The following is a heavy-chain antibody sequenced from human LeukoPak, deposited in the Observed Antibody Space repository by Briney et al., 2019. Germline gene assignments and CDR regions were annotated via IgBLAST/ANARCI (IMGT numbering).Heavy chain of an antibody. D-gene: IGHD3-9*01. CDR2: ISSSSYI. CDR3: TRDIDDVLTGDDAFDV. J-gene: IGHJ3*01. Sequence: GGSLRLSCAASGFTFSSYSMNWVRQAPGKGLEWVSSISSSSYIYYADSVKGRFTISRDNAESSVYLQMNSLRVDDTGLYYCTRDIDDVLTGDDAFDVWGQGTVVTVSS. V-gene: IGHV3-21*03. CDR1: GFTFSSYS.